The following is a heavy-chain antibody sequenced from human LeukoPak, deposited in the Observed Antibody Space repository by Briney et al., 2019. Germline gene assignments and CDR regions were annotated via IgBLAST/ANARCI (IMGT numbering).Heavy chain of an antibody. J-gene: IGHJ6*02. V-gene: IGHV3-30-3*01. CDR2: ISYDGSNK. Sequence: YPGRSLRLSCAASGFTFSSYAMHWVRQAPGKGLEWVAVISYDGSNKYYADSVKGRFTISRDNSKNTLYLQMNSLRAEDTALYYCAKDGGSFLEWLPNYYYYGMDVWGQGTTVTVSS. CDR1: GFTFSSYA. CDR3: AKDGGSFLEWLPNYYYYGMDV. D-gene: IGHD3-3*01.